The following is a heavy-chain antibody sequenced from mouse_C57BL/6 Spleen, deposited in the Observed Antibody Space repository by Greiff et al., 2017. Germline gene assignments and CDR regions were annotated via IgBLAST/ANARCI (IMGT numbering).Heavy chain of an antibody. CDR2: ISDGGSYT. CDR3: ARDRTTSAMDY. J-gene: IGHJ4*01. D-gene: IGHD1-1*01. CDR1: GFTFSSYA. Sequence: EVKLVESGGGLVKPGGSLKLSCAASGFTFSSYAMSWVRQTPEKRLEWVATISDGGSYTYYPDNVKGRFTISRDNAKNNLYLQMSHLKSEDTAMYYCARDRTTSAMDYWGQGTSVTVSS. V-gene: IGHV5-4*01.